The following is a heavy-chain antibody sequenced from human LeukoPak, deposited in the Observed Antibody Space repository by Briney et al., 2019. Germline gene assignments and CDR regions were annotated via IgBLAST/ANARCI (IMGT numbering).Heavy chain of an antibody. J-gene: IGHJ4*02. V-gene: IGHV4-39*01. D-gene: IGHD2-2*01. Sequence: SQTLCLTPTVSLGATSSSRYYCGWIRQPPGKGLEWIGSIYYSVRTSYNPSLKSRVTISVDTSKNQFSLKLSSVTAADTAVYYCARLMGPIVVVPAAPPGIDYWGQGTLVTVSS. CDR3: ARLMGPIVVVPAAPPGIDY. CDR1: LGATSSSRYY. CDR2: IYYSVRT.